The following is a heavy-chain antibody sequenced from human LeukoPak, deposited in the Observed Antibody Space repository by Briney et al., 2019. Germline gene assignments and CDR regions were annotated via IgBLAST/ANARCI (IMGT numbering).Heavy chain of an antibody. CDR3: ARECSSTSCQDAFDI. D-gene: IGHD2-2*01. V-gene: IGHV3-48*03. CDR1: GFTFSSYE. Sequence: GGSLRLSCAASGFTFSSYEMNWVRQAPGKGLEWVSYISSSGSTIHYADSVKGRFTISRDNAKNSLYLQMNSLRAEDTAVYYCARECSSTSCQDAFDIWGQGTMVTVSS. J-gene: IGHJ3*02. CDR2: ISSSGSTI.